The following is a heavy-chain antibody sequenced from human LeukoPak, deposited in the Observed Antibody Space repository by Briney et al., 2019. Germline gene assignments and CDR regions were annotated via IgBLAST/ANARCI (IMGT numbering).Heavy chain of an antibody. CDR3: ARGEATTYYFDY. CDR2: INHSGST. V-gene: IGHV4-34*01. CDR1: GGSFSGYY. D-gene: IGHD1-26*01. Sequence: SETLSLTCAVYGGSFSGYYWSWIRQPPGKGLEWIGEINHSGSTNYNPSLKSRVTISVDTSKNQFSLKLSSVTAADTAVYYCARGEATTYYFDYWGQGTLVTVPS. J-gene: IGHJ4*02.